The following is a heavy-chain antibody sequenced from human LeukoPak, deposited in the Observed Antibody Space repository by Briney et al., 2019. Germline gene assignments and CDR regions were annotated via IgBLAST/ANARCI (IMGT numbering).Heavy chain of an antibody. CDR2: ISWNSGSI. Sequence: PGRSLRLSCAASGFIFDDYAIHWVRQAPGKGLEWVSGISWNSGSIGYADSVKGRFTISRDNAKNSLYLQMNSLRTDDTALYYCAIGLEKGYSYGIDYWGQGTLVTVSS. D-gene: IGHD5-18*01. J-gene: IGHJ4*02. CDR3: AIGLEKGYSYGIDY. CDR1: GFIFDDYA. V-gene: IGHV3-9*01.